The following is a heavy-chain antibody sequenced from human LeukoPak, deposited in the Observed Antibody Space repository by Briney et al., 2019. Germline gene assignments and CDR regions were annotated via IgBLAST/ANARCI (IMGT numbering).Heavy chain of an antibody. Sequence: PSETLSLTCTVSGGSISSYYWSWIRQPPGKGLELVGYVYYTGSTNYNPSLKTRVTTSVDTSKNQFSLKLSSVTAADTAVYYCARRSPEGVVTVWGQGTLVTVSS. CDR1: GGSISSYY. D-gene: IGHD3-16*02. V-gene: IGHV4-59*08. CDR3: ARRSPEGVVTV. CDR2: VYYTGST. J-gene: IGHJ4*02.